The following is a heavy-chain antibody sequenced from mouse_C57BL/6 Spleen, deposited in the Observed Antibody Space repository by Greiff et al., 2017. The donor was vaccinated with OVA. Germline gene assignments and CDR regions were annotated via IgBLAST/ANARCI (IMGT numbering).Heavy chain of an antibody. CDR1: GYTFTSYW. CDR3: ASKVVAHWYIDF. CDR2: IDPSDSYT. Sequence: QVQLQQPGAELVRPGPSVKLSCKASGYTFTSYWMHWVKQRPGQGLEWIGVIDPSDSYTNYNQKFKGKATFTVDTSSSTASLQLTSLPSEDSAVCDCASKVVAHWYIDFWGKGTTVTVSS. V-gene: IGHV1-59*01. D-gene: IGHD1-1*01. J-gene: IGHJ1*03.